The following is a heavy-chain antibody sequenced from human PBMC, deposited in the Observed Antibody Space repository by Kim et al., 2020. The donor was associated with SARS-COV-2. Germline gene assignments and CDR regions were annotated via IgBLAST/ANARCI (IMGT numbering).Heavy chain of an antibody. Sequence: GGSLRLSCAASGFTFSSYAVNWVRQAPGKGLEWVAAISVGGGRTDYAESVKGRFSISRDNSKNTVYLQMNSLRAEDTALYYCGRGNDILSVDYWGQGTLV. V-gene: IGHV3-23*01. CDR2: ISVGGGRT. CDR1: GFTFSSYA. CDR3: GRGNDILSVDY. D-gene: IGHD3-9*01. J-gene: IGHJ4*02.